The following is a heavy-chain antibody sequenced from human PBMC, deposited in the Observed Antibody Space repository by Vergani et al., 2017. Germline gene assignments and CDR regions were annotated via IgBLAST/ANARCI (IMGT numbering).Heavy chain of an antibody. Sequence: QVQLVQSGAEVKKPGASVKVSCKASGYTFTSYAMHWVRQAPGQRLEWMGWINAGNGNTKYSQKFQGRVTITRDTSASTAYMELSSLRSDDTAVYYCAGGGDYGDYEWGYYYYGMDVWGQGTTVTVSS. J-gene: IGHJ6*02. V-gene: IGHV1-3*01. D-gene: IGHD4-17*01. CDR1: GYTFTSYA. CDR3: AGGGDYGDYEWGYYYYGMDV. CDR2: INAGNGNT.